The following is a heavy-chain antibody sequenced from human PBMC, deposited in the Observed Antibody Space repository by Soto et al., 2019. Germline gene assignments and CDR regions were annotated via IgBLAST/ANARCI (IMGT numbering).Heavy chain of an antibody. V-gene: IGHV1-69*12. CDR2: IIPIFGTA. CDR3: ARAYDSSGYVPLGY. J-gene: IGHJ4*02. D-gene: IGHD3-22*01. Sequence: QVQLVQSGAEVKKPGSSVKVSCKASGGTFSSYAISWVRQAPGQGLEWMGGIIPIFGTANYAQKFQGRVTISAADSTSTAYMELSSRRSEDTAVYYCARAYDSSGYVPLGYWGQGTLVTVSS. CDR1: GGTFSSYA.